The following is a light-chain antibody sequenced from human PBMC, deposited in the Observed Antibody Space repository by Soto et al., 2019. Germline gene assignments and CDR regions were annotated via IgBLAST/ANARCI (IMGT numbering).Light chain of an antibody. J-gene: IGKJ2*03. CDR3: QQYRLAPYS. V-gene: IGKV4-1*01. CDR1: QSVFHTSYNRNY. CDR2: WAS. Sequence: DFVMTQSPDSLAVSLGERAAINCKSSQSVFHTSYNRNYLTWYQQKPGQPPKLLFYWASTRASGVPDRFSGSGSGTDFTLTISGLQXEDVAVYYCQQYRLAPYSFGQGTKLEIK.